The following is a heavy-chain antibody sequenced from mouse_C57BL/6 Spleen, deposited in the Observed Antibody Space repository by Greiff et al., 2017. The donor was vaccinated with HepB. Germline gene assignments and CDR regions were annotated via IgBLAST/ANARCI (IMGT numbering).Heavy chain of an antibody. Sequence: VQLQQSGPELVKPGASVKIPCKASGYTFTDYNMDWVKQSHGKSLEWIGDINPNNGGTIYNQKFKGKATLTVDKSSSTAYMELRSLTSEDTAVYYCARGDYYGSSYTFWYFDVWGTGTTVTVSS. D-gene: IGHD1-1*01. V-gene: IGHV1-18*01. J-gene: IGHJ1*03. CDR2: INPNNGGT. CDR3: ARGDYYGSSYTFWYFDV. CDR1: GYTFTDYN.